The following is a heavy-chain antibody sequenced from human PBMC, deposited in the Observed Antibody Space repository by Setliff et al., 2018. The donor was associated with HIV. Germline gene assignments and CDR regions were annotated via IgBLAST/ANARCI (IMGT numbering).Heavy chain of an antibody. Sequence: AASVKVSCKASGHTFTSVDIHWLRRATGQGLEWMGWMNPNNGVPGYALKFQARVTMTRDTSISTAYMELSSLTSEDTAVYYCAGGKWVGGVVITGGLDVWGKGTTVTVSS. J-gene: IGHJ6*04. CDR1: GHTFTSVD. CDR3: AGGKWVGGVVITGGLDV. CDR2: MNPNNGVP. V-gene: IGHV1-8*01. D-gene: IGHD3-10*01.